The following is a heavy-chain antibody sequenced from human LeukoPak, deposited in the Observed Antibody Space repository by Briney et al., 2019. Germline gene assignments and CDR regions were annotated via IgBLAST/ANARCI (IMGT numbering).Heavy chain of an antibody. D-gene: IGHD3-16*01. CDR1: GFTFSSYE. V-gene: IGHV3-21*01. Sequence: PGGSLRLSCAASGFTFSSYEMNWVRQAPGKGLEWVSSISSSSTYIYYADSVKGRFTISRDNAKNSLSLQMNSLRAEDTAVYYCARDEAGDLGAFDIWGQGTMVTVSS. CDR2: ISSSSTYI. CDR3: ARDEAGDLGAFDI. J-gene: IGHJ3*02.